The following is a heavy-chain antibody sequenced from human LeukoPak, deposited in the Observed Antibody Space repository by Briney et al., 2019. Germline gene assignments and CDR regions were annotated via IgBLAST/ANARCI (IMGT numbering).Heavy chain of an antibody. D-gene: IGHD6-19*01. Sequence: SETLSLTCTVSGGSISSYYWSWIRQPPGKGLEWIGYIYYSGSTNYNPSLKSRVTISVDTSKNQFSLKLSSVTAADTAVYYCARLSGSGWHAKPLIDYWGQGTLVTVSS. CDR3: ARLSGSGWHAKPLIDY. CDR1: GGSISSYY. CDR2: IYYSGST. V-gene: IGHV4-59*08. J-gene: IGHJ4*02.